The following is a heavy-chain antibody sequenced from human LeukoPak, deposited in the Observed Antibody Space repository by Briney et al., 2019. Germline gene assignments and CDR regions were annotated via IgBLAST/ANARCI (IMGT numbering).Heavy chain of an antibody. CDR3: ARVTLGGPPFDY. J-gene: IGHJ4*02. CDR1: GYTFTVYY. CDR2: INPNSGGT. D-gene: IGHD3-16*01. V-gene: IGHV1-2*02. Sequence: ASVWVSCKASGYTFTVYYVHWLRQAPGQGLDWMGWINPNSGGTNYAQKFQGRVTMTRDTSISTAYMEVSRLRSDDTAVYYCARVTLGGPPFDYWGQGTLVTVSS.